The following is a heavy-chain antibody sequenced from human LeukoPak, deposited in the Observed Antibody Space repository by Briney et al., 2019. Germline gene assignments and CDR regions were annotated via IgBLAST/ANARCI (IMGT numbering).Heavy chain of an antibody. Sequence: PSETLSLTCAVSGGSISSDIYSWSWIRQPPGKGLEWIGYIYHSGSTYYNPSLKGRVTISVDRSKNQFSLKLSSVTAADTAVYYCAGGDCSSTSCFNWFDPWGQGTLVTVSS. CDR3: AGGDCSSTSCFNWFDP. V-gene: IGHV4-30-2*01. D-gene: IGHD2-2*01. CDR1: GGSISSDIYS. CDR2: IYHSGST. J-gene: IGHJ5*02.